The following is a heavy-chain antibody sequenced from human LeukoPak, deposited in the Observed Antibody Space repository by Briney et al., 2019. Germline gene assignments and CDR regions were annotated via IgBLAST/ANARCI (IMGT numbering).Heavy chain of an antibody. Sequence: SETLSLTCSVSGDSISYFYWSWIRQAAGKGLEWIGRIYHSGSTYYNPSLKSRVTISVDTSKNQFSLKLSSVTAADTAVYYCASIFPYYYDSSGTRRDYWGQGTLVTVSS. CDR2: IYHSGST. CDR1: GDSISYFY. D-gene: IGHD3-22*01. J-gene: IGHJ4*02. CDR3: ASIFPYYYDSSGTRRDY. V-gene: IGHV4-4*07.